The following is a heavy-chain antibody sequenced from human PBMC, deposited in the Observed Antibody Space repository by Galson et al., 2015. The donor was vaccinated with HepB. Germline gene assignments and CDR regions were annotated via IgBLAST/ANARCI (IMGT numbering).Heavy chain of an antibody. CDR3: ARRSSLSLDP. D-gene: IGHD6-6*01. CDR2: VFPGDSDT. Sequence: QSGAEVKKPGESLKISCKGSGYTFTIYWIGWVRQMPGKGLEWMGIVFPGDSDTRYSPSSQAQVTISADTSINTAYLQWSSLKATDTAIYYCARRSSLSLDPWGEGTPVNVS. CDR1: GYTFTIYW. V-gene: IGHV5-51*01. J-gene: IGHJ5*02.